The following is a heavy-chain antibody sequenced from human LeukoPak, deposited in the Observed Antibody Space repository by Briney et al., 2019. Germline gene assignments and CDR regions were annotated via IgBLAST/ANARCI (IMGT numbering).Heavy chain of an antibody. CDR3: ARNSIFGVIFLYFDC. CDR1: GGSINSNHYY. V-gene: IGHV4-39*07. D-gene: IGHD3-3*01. J-gene: IGHJ4*02. Sequence: SETLSLTCTVSGGSINSNHYYWGWIRQSPGKGPEWIGSIFYSESTYYNPSLKSRISISADTSNNQISLNLTTVTAADTAVYYCARNSIFGVIFLYFDCWGQGTLVTVSS. CDR2: IFYSEST.